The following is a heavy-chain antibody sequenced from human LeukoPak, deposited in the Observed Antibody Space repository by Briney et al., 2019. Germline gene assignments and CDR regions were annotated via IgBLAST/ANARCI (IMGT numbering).Heavy chain of an antibody. V-gene: IGHV3-30*02. D-gene: IGHD1-26*01. CDR3: AKDAWEGKNWFDP. Sequence: GGSLRLSCAASGFTFSSYGMHWVRQAPGKGLEWVAFIRYDGSNKYYADSVKGRFTISRDNSKNTLYLQMNSLRAEDTAVYYCAKDAWEGKNWFDPWGQGTLVTVSS. CDR2: IRYDGSNK. CDR1: GFTFSSYG. J-gene: IGHJ5*02.